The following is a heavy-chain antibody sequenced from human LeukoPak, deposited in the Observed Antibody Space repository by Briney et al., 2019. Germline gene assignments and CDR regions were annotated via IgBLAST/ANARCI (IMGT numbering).Heavy chain of an antibody. CDR1: GFTFSSYA. D-gene: IGHD3-10*01. CDR2: VSFDGSNK. V-gene: IGHV3-30*04. J-gene: IGHJ6*02. Sequence: QAGGSLRLSCAASGFTFSSYAMHWVRQAPGKGLEWVAVVSFDGSNKYFEDSVKGRFSISRDNSRNTLYLQMNSLRAEDTAVYYCARAGRGWFGSMDVWGQGTTVTVSS. CDR3: ARAGRGWFGSMDV.